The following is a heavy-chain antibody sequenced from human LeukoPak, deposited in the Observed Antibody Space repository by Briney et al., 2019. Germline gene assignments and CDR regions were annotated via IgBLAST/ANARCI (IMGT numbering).Heavy chain of an antibody. V-gene: IGHV3-30*03. Sequence: GGSLRLSCAASGFTFSSYGMHWVRQAPGKGLEWVAVISYDGSNKYYADSVKGRFTISKDNAKNSLYLQMNSLRAEDTAVYYCARVQYYYDSSGYYPLRYWGQGTLVTVSS. CDR1: GFTFSSYG. CDR2: ISYDGSNK. CDR3: ARVQYYYDSSGYYPLRY. D-gene: IGHD3-22*01. J-gene: IGHJ4*02.